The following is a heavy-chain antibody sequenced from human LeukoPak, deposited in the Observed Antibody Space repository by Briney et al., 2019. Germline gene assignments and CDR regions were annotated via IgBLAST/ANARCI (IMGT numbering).Heavy chain of an antibody. J-gene: IGHJ6*02. D-gene: IGHD1-26*01. CDR1: GYTFTDYY. V-gene: IGHV1-2*02. Sequence: GASVKVSCKASGYTFTDYYLHWVRQAPGQGLEWMGWINPTSGGTNYAQKFQGRVTMTRDTSISTVYMELGRLRSDDTAVYYCVSLGATTIHYYGMDVWGQGTTVTVSS. CDR2: INPTSGGT. CDR3: VSLGATTIHYYGMDV.